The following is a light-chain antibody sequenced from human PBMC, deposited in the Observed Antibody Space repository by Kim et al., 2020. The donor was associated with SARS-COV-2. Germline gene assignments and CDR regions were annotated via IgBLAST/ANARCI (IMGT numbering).Light chain of an antibody. J-gene: IGKJ4*01. CDR1: QPVRNS. Sequence: SPGEGVTRSCRASQPVRNSWLVWYEERPGQALRLLMCGASARATGIPPRFSGSGSGTEFTLTISSLQSEDSAIYYCQQHTNWPLTFGGGTKVDIK. CDR2: GAS. CDR3: QQHTNWPLT. V-gene: IGKV3-15*01.